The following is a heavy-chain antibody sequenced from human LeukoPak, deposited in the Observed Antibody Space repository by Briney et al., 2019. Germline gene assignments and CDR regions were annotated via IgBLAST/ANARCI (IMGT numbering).Heavy chain of an antibody. CDR2: INPNSGGT. Sequence: ASVKVSCKASGYTFTSYGISWVRQAPGQGLEWVGWINPNSGGTNYAQKFQDRVSMTRDTSISTAYMQLSRLRSDDTAVYFCARSPHILTGENFDYWGQGTLLTVSS. CDR3: ARSPHILTGENFDY. D-gene: IGHD3-9*01. CDR1: GYTFTSYG. J-gene: IGHJ4*02. V-gene: IGHV1-2*02.